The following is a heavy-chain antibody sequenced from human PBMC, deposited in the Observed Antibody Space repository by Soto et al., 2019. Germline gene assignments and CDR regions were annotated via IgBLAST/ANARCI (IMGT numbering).Heavy chain of an antibody. D-gene: IGHD5-12*01. J-gene: IGHJ4*02. CDR3: ARDDGGYGHY. CDR1: GGSISSYY. CDR2: IYYSGST. Sequence: QVQLQESGPGLVKPSETLSLTCTVSGGSISSYYWSWILQPPGKGLEWIGYIYYSGSTNYNPSLKRRVTISVDTSKNQFSLKLSSVTAADTAVYYCARDDGGYGHYWGPGTLVTVSS. V-gene: IGHV4-59*01.